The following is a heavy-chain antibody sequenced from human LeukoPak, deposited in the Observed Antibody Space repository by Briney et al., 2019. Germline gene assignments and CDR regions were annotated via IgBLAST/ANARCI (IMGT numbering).Heavy chain of an antibody. D-gene: IGHD2-15*01. V-gene: IGHV4-39*07. CDR3: AREGSGPLYYYYYYMDV. J-gene: IGHJ6*03. CDR1: GGSISSSTYY. Sequence: PSETLSLTCTVSGGSISSSTYYWGWIRQPPGKGLEWIGSINYSGSTYYNPSLKSRVTISVDTSKNQFSLKLSSVTAADTAVYYCAREGSGPLYYYYYYMDVWGKGTTVTISS. CDR2: INYSGST.